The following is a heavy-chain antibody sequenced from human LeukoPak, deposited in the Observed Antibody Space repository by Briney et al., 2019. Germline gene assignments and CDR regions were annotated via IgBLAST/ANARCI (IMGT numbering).Heavy chain of an antibody. D-gene: IGHD3-22*01. CDR2: IAGSDTRT. Sequence: GGSLRLSCAASGFAFSAYEMNWVRQAPGKGLEWVSYIAGSDTRTYYADSVKGRFTIFRDNTKNSLYLQMISLRAEDTGLYYCTTLGYHLDSWGQGTLVTVSS. J-gene: IGHJ4*02. CDR3: TTLGYHLDS. V-gene: IGHV3-48*03. CDR1: GFAFSAYE.